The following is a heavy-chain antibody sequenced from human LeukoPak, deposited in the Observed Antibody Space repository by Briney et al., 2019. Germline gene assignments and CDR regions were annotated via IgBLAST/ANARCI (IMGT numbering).Heavy chain of an antibody. V-gene: IGHV1-2*02. CDR1: GYTFTIYY. CDR3: AKRGGALSD. D-gene: IGHD2-21*01. J-gene: IGHJ4*02. Sequence: SSVKVSCKASGYTFTIYYMHWVRQVPGQGLEWMGWMNPNSGDTKFAARFQGRVAMTRVTSINTAYMELTGLTPADTAIYYCAKRGGALSDWGQGTPVTISS. CDR2: MNPNSGDT.